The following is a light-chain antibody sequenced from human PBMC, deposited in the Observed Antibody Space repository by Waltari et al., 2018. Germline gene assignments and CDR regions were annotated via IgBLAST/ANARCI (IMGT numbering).Light chain of an antibody. CDR2: DDS. CDR1: NIEDKS. J-gene: IGLJ2*01. V-gene: IGLV3-21*02. Sequence: YVLTQPPSVSVAPGQTAQITCGGDNIEDKSVKRYKQRPGQAPVLVVYDDSDRPSGIPERFSGSNSGKATLTISRVEAGDEADYYCQVWDSTSDHVVFGGGTKLTVL. CDR3: QVWDSTSDHVV.